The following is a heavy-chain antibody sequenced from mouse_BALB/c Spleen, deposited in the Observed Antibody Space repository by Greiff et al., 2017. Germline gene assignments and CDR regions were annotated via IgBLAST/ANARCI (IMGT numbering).Heavy chain of an antibody. CDR3: ARWPITTVVDGWYFDV. V-gene: IGHV5-17*02. CDR2: ISSGSSTI. Sequence: EVQLQESGGGLVQPGGSRKLSCAASGFTFSSFGMHWVRQAPEKGLEWVAYISSGSSTIYYADTVKGRFTISRDNPKNTLFLQMTSLRSEDTAMYYCARWPITTVVDGWYFDVWGAGTTVTVSS. J-gene: IGHJ1*01. D-gene: IGHD1-1*01. CDR1: GFTFSSFG.